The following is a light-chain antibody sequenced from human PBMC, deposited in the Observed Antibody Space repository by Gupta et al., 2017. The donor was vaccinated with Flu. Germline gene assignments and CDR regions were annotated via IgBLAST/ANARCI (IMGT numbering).Light chain of an antibody. CDR2: GAS. J-gene: IGKJ2*01. CDR1: QSVSSSY. Sequence: EIVLTQSPGTLSLSPGERATLSCRASQSVSSSYLAWYQQKPGQAPRLLIYGASSRATGIPDRFSGSGAGTDFTLTISRREPEDFVVYYCQQNGSRGWPGTFGQGTKLEIK. CDR3: QQNGSRGWPGT. V-gene: IGKV3-20*01.